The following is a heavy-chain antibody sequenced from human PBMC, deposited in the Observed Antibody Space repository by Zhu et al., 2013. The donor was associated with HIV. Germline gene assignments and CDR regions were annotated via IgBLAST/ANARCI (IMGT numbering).Heavy chain of an antibody. D-gene: IGHD6-19*01. V-gene: IGHV1-69*06. CDR3: ATNIAVAGYYYYMDV. CDR1: GGTFSNYA. CDR2: ISPIFGTT. J-gene: IGHJ6*03. Sequence: QVQLVQSGAEVKKPGSSVRVSCKASGGTFSNYAVSWVRQAPGQGLEWMGGISPIFGTTDYAQKFQGRVTMTRDTSISTAYMELSRLRSDDTAVYYCATNIAVAGYYYYMDVWGKGTTVTVSS.